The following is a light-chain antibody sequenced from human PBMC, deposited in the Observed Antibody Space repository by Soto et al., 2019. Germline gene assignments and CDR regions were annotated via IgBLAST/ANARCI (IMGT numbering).Light chain of an antibody. J-gene: IGLJ2*01. V-gene: IGLV2-14*01. Sequence: QSALTQPASVSGSPGQSITISCTGTSSDVGGYKYVSWYQHHPGKAPKLIIYEVSHRPSGVSNRFSGSKSGKTASLTISGLQAEDEADYYCSSCTNSSTPLVFGGGTKVTVL. CDR1: SSDVGGYKY. CDR3: SSCTNSSTPLV. CDR2: EVS.